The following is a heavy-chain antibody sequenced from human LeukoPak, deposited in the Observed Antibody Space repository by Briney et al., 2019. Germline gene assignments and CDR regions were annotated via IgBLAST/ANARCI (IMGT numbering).Heavy chain of an antibody. V-gene: IGHV3-23*01. CDR2: ISGSGGST. Sequence: PGGSLRLSCEVFGFTFSTSAMSWVRQAPGKGLEWVSAISGSGGSTYYADSVKGRFTISRDNSKNTLYLQMNSLRAEDTAVYYCAKLPERIAAAGTDWFDPWGQGTLVTVSS. J-gene: IGHJ5*02. CDR3: AKLPERIAAAGTDWFDP. D-gene: IGHD6-13*01. CDR1: GFTFSTSA.